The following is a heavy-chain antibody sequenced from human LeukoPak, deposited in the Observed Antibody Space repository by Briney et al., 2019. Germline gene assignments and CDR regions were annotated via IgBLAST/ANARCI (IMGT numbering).Heavy chain of an antibody. V-gene: IGHV1-69*05. CDR1: GGTFSSYA. J-gene: IGHJ4*02. CDR3: ASSKRWPQFGLGY. D-gene: IGHD5-24*01. Sequence: SVKVSCKASGGTFSSYAISWVRQAPGQGLEWMGGIIPLFGTANYAQKFQGRVTITTDESTSTAYMELSSLRSEDTAVYYCASSKRWPQFGLGYWGQGTLVTVSS. CDR2: IIPLFGTA.